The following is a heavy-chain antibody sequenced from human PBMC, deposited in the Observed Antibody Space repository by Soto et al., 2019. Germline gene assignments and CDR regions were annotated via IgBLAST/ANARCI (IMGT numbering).Heavy chain of an antibody. V-gene: IGHV3-33*01. CDR2: IWYDGSNK. Sequence: QVQLVESGGGVVQPGRSLRLSCAASGFTFSSYGMHWVRQAPGKGLEWVAVIWYDGSNKYYADSVKGRFTISRDNSKNTLYLQMNGLRAEDTAVYYCASMSGSYSCHAFDIWGQGTMVTVSS. CDR1: GFTFSSYG. J-gene: IGHJ3*02. D-gene: IGHD1-26*01. CDR3: ASMSGSYSCHAFDI.